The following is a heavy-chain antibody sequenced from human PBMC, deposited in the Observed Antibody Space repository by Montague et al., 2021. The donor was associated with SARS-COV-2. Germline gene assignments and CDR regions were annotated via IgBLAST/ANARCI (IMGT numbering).Heavy chain of an antibody. D-gene: IGHD2-15*01. V-gene: IGHV3-66*02. CDR2: IYSGVST. J-gene: IGHJ5*02. CDR3: ASLGYCSGGSCSTDWFDP. CDR1: GFTVSSNY. Sequence: SLRLSCAASGFTVSSNYMSWVRQAPGTGLEWVSVIYSGVSTYYAASVKVRFTISWDNSKNTLYLQMNSLRAEDTAVYYCASLGYCSGGSCSTDWFDPWGQGTLVTVSS.